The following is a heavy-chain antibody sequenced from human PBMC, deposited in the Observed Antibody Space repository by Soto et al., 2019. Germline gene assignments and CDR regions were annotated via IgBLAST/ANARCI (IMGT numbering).Heavy chain of an antibody. D-gene: IGHD2-21*02. V-gene: IGHV1-69*02. Sequence: QVQLVQSGAEVKKPGSSVKVSCEASGGTFSSYTISWVRQAPGQGLEWMGRIIPILGIANYAQKFQGRVTITADKSTSTAYMELSSLRSEDTAVYYCARARSGDWLYFDYWGQGTLVTVSS. J-gene: IGHJ4*02. CDR3: ARARSGDWLYFDY. CDR1: GGTFSSYT. CDR2: IIPILGIA.